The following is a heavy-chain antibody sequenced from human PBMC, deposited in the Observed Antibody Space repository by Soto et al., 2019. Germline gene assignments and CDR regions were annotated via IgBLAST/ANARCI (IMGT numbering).Heavy chain of an antibody. CDR3: ARGPGGFGDFSLDY. J-gene: IGHJ4*02. V-gene: IGHV4-4*07. CDR1: GDSINTYY. D-gene: IGHD3-10*01. CDR2: IYSGGST. Sequence: QVQLQESGPGLVKPSETLSLTCTVSGDSINTYYWSWIRQPAGKGLEWIGRIYSGGSTNYNPSLKSRVTMSVDTSKNQCSLKLTSVAGADTAVYYCARGPGGFGDFSLDYWGQGTLVTVSS.